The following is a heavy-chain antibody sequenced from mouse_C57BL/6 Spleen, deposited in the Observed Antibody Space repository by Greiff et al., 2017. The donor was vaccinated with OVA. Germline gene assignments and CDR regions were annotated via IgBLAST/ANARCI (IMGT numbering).Heavy chain of an antibody. CDR1: GYSITSGYY. V-gene: IGHV3-6*01. D-gene: IGHD3-3*01. CDR2: ISYDGSN. J-gene: IGHJ2*01. Sequence: EVKVEESGPGLVKPSQSLSLTCSVTGYSITSGYYWNWIRQFPGNKLEWMGYISYDGSNNYNPSLKNRISITRDTSKNQFFLKLNSVTTEDTATYYCARDQGFYFDYWGQGTTLTVSS. CDR3: ARDQGFYFDY.